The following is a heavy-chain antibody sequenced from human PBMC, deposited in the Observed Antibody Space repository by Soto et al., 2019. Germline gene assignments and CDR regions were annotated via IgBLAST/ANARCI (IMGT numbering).Heavy chain of an antibody. V-gene: IGHV3-23*01. J-gene: IGHJ4*02. CDR3: AKDSPVWFGELYHFDY. D-gene: IGHD3-10*01. Sequence: QLGGSLRLSCAASGFTFSSYAMSWVRQAPGKGLEWVSAISGSGGSTYYADSVKGRFTISRDNSKNTLYLQMNSLRAEDTAVYYCAKDSPVWFGELYHFDYWGQGTLVTVSS. CDR2: ISGSGGST. CDR1: GFTFSSYA.